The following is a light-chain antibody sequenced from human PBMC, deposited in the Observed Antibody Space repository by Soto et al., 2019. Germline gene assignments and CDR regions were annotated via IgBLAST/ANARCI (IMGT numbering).Light chain of an antibody. CDR2: GNT. Sequence: SVLTQPPSVSGAPGQRVTISCTGSSSNIGADYDVHWYQQLPGTAPKLLIYGNTNRPSGVPDRFSGFKSGTSASLAITGLQDDDEADYYCQSYDRGLTGYLFGTGTKVTVL. CDR1: SSNIGADYD. J-gene: IGLJ1*01. CDR3: QSYDRGLTGYL. V-gene: IGLV1-40*01.